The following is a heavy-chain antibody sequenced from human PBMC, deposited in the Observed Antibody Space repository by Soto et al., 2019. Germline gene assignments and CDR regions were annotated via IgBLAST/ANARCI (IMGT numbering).Heavy chain of an antibody. V-gene: IGHV1-46*01. Sequence: QVQLVQSGAEVKKPGASVKVSCKASGYTFTSYYMHWVRQAPGQGLEWMGIINPSGGSTSYAQKFQGRVTMTRDTSTSTVYMELSSLRSEDTAVYYCARDPEYYYGSGSYCCYFDYWGQGTLVTVSS. CDR2: INPSGGST. J-gene: IGHJ4*02. D-gene: IGHD3-10*01. CDR3: ARDPEYYYGSGSYCCYFDY. CDR1: GYTFTSYY.